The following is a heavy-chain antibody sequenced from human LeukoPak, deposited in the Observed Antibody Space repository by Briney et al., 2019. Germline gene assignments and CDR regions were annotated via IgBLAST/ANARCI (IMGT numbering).Heavy chain of an antibody. V-gene: IGHV4-39*01. CDR2: IIYSGST. D-gene: IGHD3-22*01. CDR3: ARGYDY. Sequence: SETLSLTCTVSGGSIIGSTSYWGWIRQPPGKGLDWIGIIIYSGSTYYNPSLRSRVTISVDTSKNQFSLKLNSVTASDTAVYYCARGYDYWGQGTLVTVSS. CDR1: GGSIIGSTSY. J-gene: IGHJ4*02.